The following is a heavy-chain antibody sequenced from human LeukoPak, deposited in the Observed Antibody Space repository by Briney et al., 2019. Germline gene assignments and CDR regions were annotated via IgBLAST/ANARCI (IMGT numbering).Heavy chain of an antibody. CDR1: GAFTSSSSYY. V-gene: IGHV4-39*01. J-gene: IGHJ1*01. CDR2: IYYSGRD. D-gene: IGHD3-22*01. Sequence: PSETLSLTCTVSGAFTSSSSYYWGWIRQAPGKGLEWIGEIYYSGRDYNNPSLKSRVTLSIDTSKNQFSLDLTSVTAADAAVYYCARRRYYDSTGYLDWGQGTLVAVSS. CDR3: ARRRYYDSTGYLD.